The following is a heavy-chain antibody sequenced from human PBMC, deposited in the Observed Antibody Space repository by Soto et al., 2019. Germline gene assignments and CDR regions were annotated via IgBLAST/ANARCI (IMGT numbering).Heavy chain of an antibody. J-gene: IGHJ5*02. D-gene: IGHD3-3*01. Sequence: PGGSLRLSCAASGFTFSSYAMSWVRQAPGKGLEWVSAISGSGGSTYYADSVKGRFTISRDNSKNTLYLQTNSLRAEDTAVYYCARVEYYDFWSGYGWFDPWGQGTLVTVSS. V-gene: IGHV3-23*01. CDR2: ISGSGGST. CDR3: ARVEYYDFWSGYGWFDP. CDR1: GFTFSSYA.